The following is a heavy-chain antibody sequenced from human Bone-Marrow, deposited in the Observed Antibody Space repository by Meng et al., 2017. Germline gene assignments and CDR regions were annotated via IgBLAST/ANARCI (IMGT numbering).Heavy chain of an antibody. Sequence: GGSRRLSCVGSGVTISGSDIHWVRQASGKGLEWVGRIGSTRKNYATAYASSMKGKFTISRDDSNNTAYLQMDSLKPVDTGVYYCTIYPSDHIWGQGTPVTVSS. J-gene: IGHJ3*02. V-gene: IGHV3-73*01. D-gene: IGHD2-21*02. CDR3: TIYPSDHI. CDR2: IGSTRKNYAT. CDR1: GVTISGSD.